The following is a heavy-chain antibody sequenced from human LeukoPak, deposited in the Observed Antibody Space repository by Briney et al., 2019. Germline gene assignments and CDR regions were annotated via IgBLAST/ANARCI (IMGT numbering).Heavy chain of an antibody. V-gene: IGHV4-39*07. Sequence: SETLSLTCTVSGGSISSSSYYWGWIRQPPGKGLEWIGNIYYSGSTYYNPSLKSRVTISVDTSKNQFSLKLSSVTAADTAVYYCARDSGGYPLLRYFDWLYPLADYWGQGTLVTVSS. CDR3: ARDSGGYPLLRYFDWLYPLADY. CDR1: GGSISSSSYY. J-gene: IGHJ4*02. CDR2: IYYSGST. D-gene: IGHD3-9*01.